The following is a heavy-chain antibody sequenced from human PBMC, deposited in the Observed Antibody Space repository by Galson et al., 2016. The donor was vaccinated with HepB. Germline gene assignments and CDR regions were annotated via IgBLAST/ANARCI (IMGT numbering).Heavy chain of an antibody. CDR3: ARGTMVRGVMGYYYYGMDV. CDR2: IYYSGST. J-gene: IGHJ6*02. D-gene: IGHD3-10*01. CDR1: GGSISSGGYS. V-gene: IGHV4-31*11. Sequence: AVSGGSISSGGYSWSWIRQPPGKDLEWIRYIYYSGSTYYNPSLKSRVTISVDTSKNQFSLKLSSVTAADTAVYYCARGTMVRGVMGYYYYGMDVWGQGTTVTVSS.